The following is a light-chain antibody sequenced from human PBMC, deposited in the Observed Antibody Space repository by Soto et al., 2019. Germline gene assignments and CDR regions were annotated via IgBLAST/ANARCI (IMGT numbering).Light chain of an antibody. Sequence: QSVLTQPASVSGSPGQSITISCTGISSDVGGYNYVSWYQQHPGKAPKLMIYDVSNRPSGVSNRFSGSKSGNTASLTISGLQAEDEADYYCSSYTSSSTLRVFGTGTKVTVL. CDR2: DVS. J-gene: IGLJ1*01. CDR1: SSDVGGYNY. CDR3: SSYTSSSTLRV. V-gene: IGLV2-14*01.